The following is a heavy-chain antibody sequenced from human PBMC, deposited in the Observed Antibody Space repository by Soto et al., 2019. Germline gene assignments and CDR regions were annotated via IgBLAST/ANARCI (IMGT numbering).Heavy chain of an antibody. CDR2: ISWNSGSI. CDR3: AKDFRYDTAIDY. V-gene: IGHV3-9*01. J-gene: IGHJ4*02. Sequence: PGGSLRLSCAASGFTFDDYAMHWVRQAPGKGLEWVSGISWNSGSIGYADSVKGRFTISRDNAKNSLYLQMNSLRAEDTALYYCAKDFRYDTAIDYWGQGTLVTVSS. CDR1: GFTFDDYA. D-gene: IGHD3-22*01.